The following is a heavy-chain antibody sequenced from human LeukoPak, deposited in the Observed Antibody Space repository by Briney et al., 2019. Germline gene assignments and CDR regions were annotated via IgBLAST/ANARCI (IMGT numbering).Heavy chain of an antibody. CDR3: ASGVCSSTSCLIEY. CDR1: GFSFSDAW. V-gene: IGHV3-15*04. CDR2: IESKTDGGTT. Sequence: GGSLRLSCAASGFSFSDAWMSWVRQIPGKGLEWVGRIESKTDGGTTDYAAPVKGRFTISRDDSTNTLYLQMNSLRAEDTAVYYCASGVCSSTSCLIEYWGQGTLVTVSS. D-gene: IGHD2-2*01. J-gene: IGHJ4*02.